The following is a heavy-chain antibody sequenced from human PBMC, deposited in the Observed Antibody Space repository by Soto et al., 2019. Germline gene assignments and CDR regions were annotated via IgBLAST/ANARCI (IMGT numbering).Heavy chain of an antibody. Sequence: ASVKVSCKASGYSFTRYAIHCVCQAPGQRLEWMGWINAGEGGTIYSQKFQGRVAITRDTSASTVSMELTSLTYEDTAVYYCARERGNSGTFDYWGQGTLVTVSS. CDR3: ARERGNSGTFDY. D-gene: IGHD1-1*01. V-gene: IGHV1-3*01. J-gene: IGHJ4*02. CDR1: GYSFTRYA. CDR2: INAGEGGT.